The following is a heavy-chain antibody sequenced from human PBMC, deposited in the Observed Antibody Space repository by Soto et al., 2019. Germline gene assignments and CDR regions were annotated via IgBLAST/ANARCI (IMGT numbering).Heavy chain of an antibody. V-gene: IGHV1-69*01. J-gene: IGHJ6*02. CDR1: GGTFNSHG. D-gene: IGHD2-21*01. CDR3: ARAPLNYGARNYYYYVMDV. CDR2: IIPIFGTI. Sequence: QVQLLQSGAEVKAPGSSVKVSCKASGGTFNSHGVSWMRQAPGQGLEWMGGIIPIFGTIEYTQKFQGRVTITADESTSTAYMEISSLRSEDTAVYYCARAPLNYGARNYYYYVMDVWGQGTTVIVSS.